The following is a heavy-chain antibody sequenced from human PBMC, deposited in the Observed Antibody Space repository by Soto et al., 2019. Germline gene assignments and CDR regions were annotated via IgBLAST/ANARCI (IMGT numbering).Heavy chain of an antibody. D-gene: IGHD2-2*01. Sequence: EVLLVESGGGLVKPGGSLRLSCAASGFTFSDYTMNWVRQAPGKGLEWVSLITATGSFIYQADSVKGRFTISRDNAKNSLYLQMNSLRDEDTAVYYCARDLPRAGDYVMDVWGQGTTVTVSS. J-gene: IGHJ6*02. CDR2: ITATGSFI. CDR1: GFTFSDYT. CDR3: ARDLPRAGDYVMDV. V-gene: IGHV3-21*02.